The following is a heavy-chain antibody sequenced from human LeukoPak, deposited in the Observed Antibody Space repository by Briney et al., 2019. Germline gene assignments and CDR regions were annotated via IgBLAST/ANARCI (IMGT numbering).Heavy chain of an antibody. Sequence: GASVKVSCKASGGTFSSYAISWVRQAPGQGLEWMGGIIPIFGTTNYARKFRGRVTLTADKSTRTAYMELSSLRSDDTAVYYCARGKLLDTFDIWGQGTMVAVSS. CDR3: ARGKLLDTFDI. CDR1: GGTFSSYA. V-gene: IGHV1-69*06. J-gene: IGHJ3*02. D-gene: IGHD3-10*01. CDR2: IIPIFGTT.